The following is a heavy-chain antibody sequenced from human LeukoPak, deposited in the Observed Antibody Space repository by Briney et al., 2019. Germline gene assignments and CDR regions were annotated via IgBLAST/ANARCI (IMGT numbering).Heavy chain of an antibody. J-gene: IGHJ4*02. Sequence: PGGSLRLSCAASGNYWMHWVRQAPGKGLVWVSHINSDGSWTSYADSVKGRFTISRDNAKNSLYLQMNSLRAEDTAVYYCARSDYDFWSGHIVGYFDYWGQGTLVTVSS. CDR2: INSDGSWT. V-gene: IGHV3-74*01. CDR3: ARSDYDFWSGHIVGYFDY. CDR1: GNYW. D-gene: IGHD3-3*01.